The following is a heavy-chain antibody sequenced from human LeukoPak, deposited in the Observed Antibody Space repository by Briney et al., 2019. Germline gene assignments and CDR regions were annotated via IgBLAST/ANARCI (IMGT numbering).Heavy chain of an antibody. CDR3: ARDQNYYDSSGYYGIDR. CDR1: GYTFTGYY. J-gene: IGHJ5*02. Sequence: GASVKVSCKASGYTFTGYYIHWVRQAPGQGLEWMGWINPNNGGTNYVQKFQDRVTMTRDTSISTAYMELSRLRSDDTAVYYCARDQNYYDSSGYYGIDRWGQGTLVTVSS. CDR2: INPNNGGT. D-gene: IGHD3-22*01. V-gene: IGHV1-2*02.